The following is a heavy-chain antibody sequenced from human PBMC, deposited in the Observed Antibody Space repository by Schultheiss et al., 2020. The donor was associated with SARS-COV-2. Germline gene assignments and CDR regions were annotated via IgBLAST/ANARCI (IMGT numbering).Heavy chain of an antibody. D-gene: IGHD3-9*01. CDR2: INHSGST. J-gene: IGHJ6*02. CDR1: GFTFSGSA. V-gene: IGHV4-34*01. Sequence: ESLKISCAASGFTFSGSAMHWVRQAPGKGLEWIGEINHSGSTNYNPSLKSRVAISVDTSKNRFSLKLTSVTAADTAVYYCARGGIDVVTGADYYYYGLDVWGQGTTVTVSS. CDR3: ARGGIDVVTGADYYYYGLDV.